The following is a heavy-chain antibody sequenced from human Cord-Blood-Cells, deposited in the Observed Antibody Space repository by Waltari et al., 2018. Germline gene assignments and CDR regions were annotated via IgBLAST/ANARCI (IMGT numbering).Heavy chain of an antibody. V-gene: IGHV4-38-2*01. J-gene: IGHJ5*02. CDR3: ARAPGAAAGSWWFDP. CDR1: GYSISSGYY. Sequence: QVQLQESGPGLVKPSETLSLTCAVSGYSISSGYYWGWIRQPPGKGLEWIGSIDHSGSTDYDPSRKSRVTISVDTSKNQFSLKMSSVTAADTAVYYCARAPGAAAGSWWFDPWGQGTLVTVSS. CDR2: IDHSGST. D-gene: IGHD6-13*01.